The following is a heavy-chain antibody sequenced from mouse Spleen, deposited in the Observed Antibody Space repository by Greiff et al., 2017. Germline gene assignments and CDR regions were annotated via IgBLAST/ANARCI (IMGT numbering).Heavy chain of an antibody. CDR3: AVYDGYPYWYFDV. CDR1: GYTFTSYW. V-gene: IGHV1-74*01. CDR2: IHPSDSDT. Sequence: QVQLQQPGAELVMPGASVKVSCKASGYTFTSYWMHWVKQRPGQGLEWIGRIHPSDSDTNYNQKFKGKATLTVDKSSSTAYMQLSSLTSEDSAVYYCAVYDGYPYWYFDVWGAGTTVTVSS. J-gene: IGHJ1*01. D-gene: IGHD2-3*01.